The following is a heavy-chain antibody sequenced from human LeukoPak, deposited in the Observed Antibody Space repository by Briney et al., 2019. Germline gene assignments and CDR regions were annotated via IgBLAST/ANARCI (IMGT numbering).Heavy chain of an antibody. V-gene: IGHV4-39*07. CDR2: IYYSGST. CDR3: ARDDHHFTVTTFLNWFDP. D-gene: IGHD4-17*01. CDR1: GGSISSSSYY. J-gene: IGHJ5*02. Sequence: SETLSLTCTVSGGSISSSSYYWGWNRQPPGKGLEWIGSIYYSGSTYYNPSLKSRVTISVDTSKNQFSLKLSSVTAADTAVYYCARDDHHFTVTTFLNWFDPWGQGTLVTVSS.